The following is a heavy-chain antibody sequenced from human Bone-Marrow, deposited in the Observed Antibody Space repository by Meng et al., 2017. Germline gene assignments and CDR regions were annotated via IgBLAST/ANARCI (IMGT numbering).Heavy chain of an antibody. Sequence: ASVKVSCKASGYTFTSYDINWVRQATGQGLEWMGWMNPNSGNTGYAQKFQGRVTMTRNTSISTAYMELSSLRSEDTAVYYCARGSSYLNYYDSSGYYYVWAYWGQGTLVTVDS. CDR1: GYTFTSYD. V-gene: IGHV1-8*01. CDR3: ARGSSYLNYYDSSGYYYVWAY. D-gene: IGHD3-22*01. J-gene: IGHJ4*02. CDR2: MNPNSGNT.